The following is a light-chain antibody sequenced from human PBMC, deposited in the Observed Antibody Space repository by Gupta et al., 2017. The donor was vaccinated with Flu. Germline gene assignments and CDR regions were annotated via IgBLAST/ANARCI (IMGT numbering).Light chain of an antibody. Sequence: DIQITQSPSSLSASVGDRVTITCRASQSISSYLHWYQQKPWNAPKLLTYAASRLLSGVPSRFSGSGSGLAFTLAIMRLQPEAIATYYSYLCYSTQYTFGPGTKVEMK. J-gene: IGKJ2*01. CDR3: YLCYSTQYT. CDR2: AAS. CDR1: QSISSY. V-gene: IGKV1-39*01.